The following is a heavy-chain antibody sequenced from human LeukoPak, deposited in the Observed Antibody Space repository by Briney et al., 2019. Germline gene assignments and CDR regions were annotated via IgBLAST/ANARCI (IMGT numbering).Heavy chain of an antibody. CDR1: GYTFTAYY. CDR3: ARAPGRSVTAPVPD. D-gene: IGHD4-17*01. V-gene: IGHV1-2*02. Sequence: ASVKVSCKASGYTFTAYYIHWVRQAPGQGLERMGWINPSSGGTSYPQKFQGRVTMTRDTSISTVYMEMISLRSDDTAIFYCARAPGRSVTAPVPDWGQGTLVTVSS. CDR2: INPSSGGT. J-gene: IGHJ4*02.